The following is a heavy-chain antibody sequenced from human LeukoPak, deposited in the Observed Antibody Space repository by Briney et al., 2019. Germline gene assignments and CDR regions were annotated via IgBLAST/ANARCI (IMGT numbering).Heavy chain of an antibody. J-gene: IGHJ6*03. CDR2: ISGSGGST. V-gene: IGHV3-23*01. D-gene: IGHD2-2*01. CDR1: GFTFSSYA. Sequence: PGGSLRPSCAASGFTFSSYAMSWVRQAPGKGLEWVSAISGSGGSTYYADSVKGRFTISRDNSKNTLYLQMNSLRAEDTAVYYCAKGSSRTYYYYYMDVWGKGTTVTVSS. CDR3: AKGSSRTYYYYYMDV.